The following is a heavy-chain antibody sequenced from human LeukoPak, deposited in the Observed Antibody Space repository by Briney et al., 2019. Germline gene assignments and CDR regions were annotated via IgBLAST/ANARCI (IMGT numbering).Heavy chain of an antibody. CDR1: GFTFSSYS. D-gene: IGHD3-22*01. J-gene: IGHJ6*02. V-gene: IGHV3-21*01. CDR2: ISSSSSYI. CDR3: ARGTYYYDSSGPEPYYYYGMDV. Sequence: GGSLRLSCAASGFTFSSYSMNWVRQAPGKGLEWVSSISSSSSYIYYADSVKGRFTISRDNAKNSLYLQMSSLRAEDTAVYYCARGTYYYDSSGPEPYYYYGMDVWGQGTTVTVSS.